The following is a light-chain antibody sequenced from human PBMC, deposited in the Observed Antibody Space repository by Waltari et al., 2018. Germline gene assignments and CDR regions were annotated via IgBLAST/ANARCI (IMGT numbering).Light chain of an antibody. J-gene: IGLJ3*02. V-gene: IGLV1-44*01. CDR1: SSNIGGND. CDR2: TNN. CDR3: ATWEDSLNGWV. Sequence: QSVVIQSPSASGTPGQRVTISCSGSSSNIGGNDVYWYQQFPGTAPKLLIYTNNQRPSGVPDRFSGSKSGTSASLVISGHQSEDEADYYCATWEDSLNGWVFGGGTKLTVL.